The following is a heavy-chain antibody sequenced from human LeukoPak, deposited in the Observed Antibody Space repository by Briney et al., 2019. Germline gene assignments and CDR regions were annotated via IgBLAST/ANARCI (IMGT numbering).Heavy chain of an antibody. CDR3: TVVVVVPSNMDV. J-gene: IGHJ6*03. Sequence: GGSLRLSCAASGFTFSGSAMHWVRQASGKGLEWVGRIRSKANSYATAYAASVKGRFTISRDDSKNTAYLQMNSLKTEDTAVYYCTVVVVVPSNMDVWGKGTTVTVSS. D-gene: IGHD2-15*01. CDR1: GFTFSGSA. CDR2: IRSKANSYAT. V-gene: IGHV3-73*01.